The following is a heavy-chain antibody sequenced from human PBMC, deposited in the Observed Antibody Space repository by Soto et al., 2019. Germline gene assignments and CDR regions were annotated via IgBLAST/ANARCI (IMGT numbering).Heavy chain of an antibody. Sequence: SETLSLTCTVSGGSISSYYWSWIRQPPGKGLEWIGYIYYSGSTNYNPSLKSRVTISVDTSKNQFSLKLSSVTAADTAVYYCARALILTGYYIHDAFDIWGQGTMGTVSS. D-gene: IGHD3-9*01. J-gene: IGHJ3*02. CDR1: GGSISSYY. CDR3: ARALILTGYYIHDAFDI. CDR2: IYYSGST. V-gene: IGHV4-59*01.